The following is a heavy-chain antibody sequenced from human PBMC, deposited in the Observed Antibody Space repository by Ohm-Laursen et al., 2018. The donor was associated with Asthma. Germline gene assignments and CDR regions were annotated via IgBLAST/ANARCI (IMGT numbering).Heavy chain of an antibody. J-gene: IGHJ5*02. V-gene: IGHV3-33*01. Sequence: SLRLSCTASGSTFSSYGMHWVRQAPGKGLEWVSVIWYDGSYTYYADSVKGRFTISRDNSKNTLYLQMNSLRAEDTAVYYCARDGIAATPIGWFDPWGQGTLVTVSS. CDR3: ARDGIAATPIGWFDP. CDR1: GSTFSSYG. D-gene: IGHD2-15*01. CDR2: IWYDGSYT.